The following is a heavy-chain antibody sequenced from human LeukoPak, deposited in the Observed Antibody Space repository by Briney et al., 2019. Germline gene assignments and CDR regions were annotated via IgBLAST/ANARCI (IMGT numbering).Heavy chain of an antibody. CDR3: ARGRGSGHKENWFDP. D-gene: IGHD6-19*01. Sequence: ASVKVSCKASGYTFTTYDINWVRQATGQGLEWMGWMNPNSGNTGYAQKFQGGVTMTRNTSITTAYMELSSLRSGDTAVYYCARGRGSGHKENWFDPWGQGTLVTVSS. CDR1: GYTFTTYD. CDR2: MNPNSGNT. J-gene: IGHJ5*02. V-gene: IGHV1-8*01.